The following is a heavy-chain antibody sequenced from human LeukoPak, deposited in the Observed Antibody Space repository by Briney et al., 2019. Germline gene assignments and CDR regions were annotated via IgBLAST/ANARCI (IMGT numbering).Heavy chain of an antibody. CDR1: GDSTNAYY. V-gene: IGHV4-59*01. D-gene: IGHD3-10*01. CDR2: IYYTGGT. CDR3: ARVRDGPRGTHFDF. J-gene: IGHJ4*02. Sequence: SETLSLTCTVSGDSTNAYYWGWIRQSPGKGLQYIGYIYYTGGTHYSPSLHSRVTMSIDTSKNQLSLKLHSVTAADTAMYYCARVRDGPRGTHFDFWGQGTLVTVSS.